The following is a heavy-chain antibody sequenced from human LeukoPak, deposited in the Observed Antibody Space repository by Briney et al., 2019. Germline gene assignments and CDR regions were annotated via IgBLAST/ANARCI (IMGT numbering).Heavy chain of an antibody. CDR2: ISGSGGST. CDR3: AKGYSSRWAFDI. D-gene: IGHD6-19*01. CDR1: GVTVSSNH. V-gene: IGHV3-23*01. J-gene: IGHJ3*02. Sequence: PGGSLRLSCAVSGVTVSSNHMSWVRQAPGKGLEWVSAISGSGGSTYYADSVKGRFTISRDNSKNTLYLQMNSLRAEDTAVYYCAKGYSSRWAFDIWGQGTMVTVSS.